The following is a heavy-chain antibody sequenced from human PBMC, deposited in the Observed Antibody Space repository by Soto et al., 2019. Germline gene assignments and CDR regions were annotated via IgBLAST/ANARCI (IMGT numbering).Heavy chain of an antibody. V-gene: IGHV3-30-3*01. Sequence: QVQLVGSGGGVVQPGRSLRLSCAASGFTFSSYAMHWVRQAPGKGLEWVAVISYDGGNKYYADSVKGRFTISRDNSKNPLYLQMNSPGAEATAVYYRASPTDYYGSGIVAEYFQHSGQGTLVIVSS. D-gene: IGHD3-10*01. CDR3: ASPTDYYGSGIVAEYFQH. CDR2: ISYDGGNK. CDR1: GFTFSSYA. J-gene: IGHJ1*01.